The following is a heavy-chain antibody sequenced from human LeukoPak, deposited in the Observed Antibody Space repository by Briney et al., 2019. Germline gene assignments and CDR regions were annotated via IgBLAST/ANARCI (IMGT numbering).Heavy chain of an antibody. V-gene: IGHV3-66*04. CDR2: IYSGGNT. CDR1: GFTVSNSY. Sequence: GGSLRLSCAASGFTVSNSYMSWVRQAPGRGLEWVSVIYSGGNTYYADSVQGRFTISRDNSKSTLCLQMNSLRAEDTAVYYCAKQLGYCSDGSCYFPYWGQGTLVTVSS. J-gene: IGHJ4*02. D-gene: IGHD2-15*01. CDR3: AKQLGYCSDGSCYFPY.